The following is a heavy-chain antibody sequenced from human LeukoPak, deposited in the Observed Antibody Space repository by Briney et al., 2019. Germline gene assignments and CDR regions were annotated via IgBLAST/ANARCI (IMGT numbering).Heavy chain of an antibody. CDR3: ARGKRRFDI. CDR2: ISPSAYST. Sequence: GGSLRLSCAASEFTFSDHYMTWIRQSPGKGLKWISYISPSAYSTYYADSVKGRFSISRDNAKNSLYLQMNSLRVEDTAIYYCARGKRRFDIWGQGTLVTVSS. CDR1: EFTFSDHY. V-gene: IGHV3-11*01. J-gene: IGHJ4*02.